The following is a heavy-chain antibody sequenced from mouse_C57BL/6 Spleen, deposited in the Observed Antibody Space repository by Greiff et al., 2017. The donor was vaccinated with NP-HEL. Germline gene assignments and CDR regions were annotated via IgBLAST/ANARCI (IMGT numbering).Heavy chain of an antibody. Sequence: EVMLVESGGGLVKPGGSLKLSCAASGFTFSSYTMSWVRQTPEERLEWVATISGGGGNTYYPDSGKGRFTICRDNAKTTLYLKMSSLRTEDTALYYCARQGLARVGYFDGWGTGATVTVSS. CDR2: ISGGGGNT. J-gene: IGHJ1*03. V-gene: IGHV5-9*01. CDR1: GFTFSSYT. D-gene: IGHD3-3*01. CDR3: ARQGLARVGYFDG.